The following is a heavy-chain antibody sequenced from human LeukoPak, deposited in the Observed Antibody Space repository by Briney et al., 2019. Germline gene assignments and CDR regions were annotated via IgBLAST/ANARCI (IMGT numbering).Heavy chain of an antibody. CDR2: INENGVYT. CDR3: VRDFSCSGGSCPLFDY. V-gene: IGHV3-23*01. D-gene: IGHD2-15*01. CDR1: GFPLRNYA. Sequence: GGSLRLSCAASGFPLRNYAMSWVRQAPGKGLDRVSGINENGVYTYYANSVKGRFTISRDNPENTLYLHMSSLRAEDTAIYYCVRDFSCSGGSCPLFDYWGQGTLVTVSA. J-gene: IGHJ4*02.